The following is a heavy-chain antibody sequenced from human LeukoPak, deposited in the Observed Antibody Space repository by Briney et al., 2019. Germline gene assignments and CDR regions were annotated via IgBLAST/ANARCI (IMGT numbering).Heavy chain of an antibody. J-gene: IGHJ3*02. D-gene: IGHD3-16*01. CDR2: MYYSGST. V-gene: IGHV4-59*08. CDR1: GGSISSYY. CDR3: ARLFGGGTTGAFDI. Sequence: SETLSLTCTVSGGSISSYYWSWIRQPPGKGLEWIGYMYYSGSTNYNPSLKSRVTISVDTSKNQFSLKLSSVTAADTAVYYCARLFGGGTTGAFDIWGQGTMVTVSS.